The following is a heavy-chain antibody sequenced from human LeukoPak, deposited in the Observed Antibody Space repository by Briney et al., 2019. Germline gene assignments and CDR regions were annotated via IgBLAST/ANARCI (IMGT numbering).Heavy chain of an antibody. CDR1: GYTFTSYW. CDR3: ARHSHYDFWSGYLDY. Sequence: PGESLKISCKGSGYTFTSYWISWVRQMPGKGLEWMGKIDPSDSYTSYSPSFQGHVTISADKSISAAFPQWSSLKASDTAMYYCARHSHYDFWSGYLDYWGQGTLVTVSS. D-gene: IGHD3-3*01. J-gene: IGHJ4*02. V-gene: IGHV5-10-1*01. CDR2: IDPSDSYT.